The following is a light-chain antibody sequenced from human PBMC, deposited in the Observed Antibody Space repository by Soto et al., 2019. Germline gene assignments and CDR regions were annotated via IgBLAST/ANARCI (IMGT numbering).Light chain of an antibody. CDR2: KAS. Sequence: DIQMTQSPSTLSASVGDRVTITCRASQSISSWLAWYQQKPGKAPKLLIYKASSLESGVPSRFRGSESGTEFTLTIRSLQPDDFSTYYCQQYNSYSPYTFGQGTKLEIK. J-gene: IGKJ2*01. CDR3: QQYNSYSPYT. CDR1: QSISSW. V-gene: IGKV1-5*03.